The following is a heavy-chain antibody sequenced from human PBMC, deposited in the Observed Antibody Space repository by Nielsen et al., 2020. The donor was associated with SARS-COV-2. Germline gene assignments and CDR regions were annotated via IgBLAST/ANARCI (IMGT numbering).Heavy chain of an antibody. V-gene: IGHV3-30*18. Sequence: GGSLRLSCAASGFTFSSYGMHWVRQAPGKGLEWVAVISFDGSNQYYGGSVKGRFTISRDNSKNTLYLQMNSLRAEDTAVYYCAKEYGGSYAGSIDYWGQGTLVTVSS. CDR1: GFTFSSYG. CDR3: AKEYGGSYAGSIDY. D-gene: IGHD1-26*01. CDR2: ISFDGSNQ. J-gene: IGHJ4*02.